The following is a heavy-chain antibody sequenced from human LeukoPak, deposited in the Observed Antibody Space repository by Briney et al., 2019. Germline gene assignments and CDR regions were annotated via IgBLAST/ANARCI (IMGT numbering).Heavy chain of an antibody. J-gene: IGHJ6*02. D-gene: IGHD6-6*01. Sequence: GGSLRLSCAASGFTFSSYSMNWVRQAPGKGLEWVSSISSSSSYIYYADSVKGRFTISRDNSKNTLYLQMNSLRAEDTAVYYCAKDRDVAARPHGMDVWGQGTTVTVSS. V-gene: IGHV3-21*01. CDR3: AKDRDVAARPHGMDV. CDR2: ISSSSSYI. CDR1: GFTFSSYS.